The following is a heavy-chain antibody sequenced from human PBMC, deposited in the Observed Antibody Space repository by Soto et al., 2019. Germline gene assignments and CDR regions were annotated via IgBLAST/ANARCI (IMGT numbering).Heavy chain of an antibody. Sequence: PSEAMSLTCSVSGYSIRSYYWSWIRQPPGKGLEWIGHIYYSGSTNYNSSLKSRVTISVDTSKNQFSLKLSSVTAADTAVYYCARLYGSRGPFDYWGQGTLVTVSS. V-gene: IGHV4-59*12. CDR2: IYYSGST. CDR1: GYSIRSYY. CDR3: ARLYGSRGPFDY. J-gene: IGHJ4*02. D-gene: IGHD6-13*01.